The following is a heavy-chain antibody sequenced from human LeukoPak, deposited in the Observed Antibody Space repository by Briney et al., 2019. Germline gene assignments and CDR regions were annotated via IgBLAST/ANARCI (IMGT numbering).Heavy chain of an antibody. J-gene: IGHJ5*02. Sequence: SETLSLTCTVSGGSISSYYWSWIRQPPGKGLEWIGYIYYSGSTNYNPSLKSRVTISVDTSKNQFSLKLSSVTAADTAVYYCARGDSDWFDPWGQGTLVTVSS. CDR2: IYYSGST. CDR1: GGSISSYY. CDR3: ARGDSDWFDP. V-gene: IGHV4-59*08. D-gene: IGHD3-10*01.